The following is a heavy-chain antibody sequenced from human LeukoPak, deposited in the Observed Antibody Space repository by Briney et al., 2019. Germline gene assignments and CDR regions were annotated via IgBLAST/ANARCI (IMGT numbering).Heavy chain of an antibody. CDR1: GFAFSTYA. CDR2: ISGRGGST. V-gene: IGHV3-23*01. Sequence: GGSLRLSCAASGFAFSTYAMTWVRQAPGKGLEWVSTISGRGGSTYYADSVKGRFTISRDNSKNTLYLQMNSLRAEDTAVYYCAKSGLSFDPWGQGTLVTVSS. J-gene: IGHJ5*02. CDR3: AKSGLSFDP.